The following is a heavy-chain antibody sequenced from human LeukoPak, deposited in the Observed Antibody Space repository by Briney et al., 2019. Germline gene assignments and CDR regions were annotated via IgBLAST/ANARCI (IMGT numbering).Heavy chain of an antibody. Sequence: GGSLRLSCAASGFTFSSYSMNWVRQAPGKGLEWVSSISSSSSYIYYADSVKGRFTISRDNAKNSLYLQMNSLRAEDTAVYYCARGGRRSTYYYDSSGHFYWGQGTLVTVSS. D-gene: IGHD3-22*01. V-gene: IGHV3-21*01. J-gene: IGHJ4*02. CDR2: ISSSSSYI. CDR1: GFTFSSYS. CDR3: ARGGRRSTYYYDSSGHFY.